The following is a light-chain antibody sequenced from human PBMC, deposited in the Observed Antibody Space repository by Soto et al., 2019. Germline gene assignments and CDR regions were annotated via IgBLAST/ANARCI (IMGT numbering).Light chain of an antibody. CDR1: SSNIGSNT. J-gene: IGLJ1*01. Sequence: QSVLTQQPSASGTPGQWVNISCSGSSSNIGSNTVNWYQQLPGTAPKLLIYSNNQRPSVVRDRFSGSKSGTTASLAISGLQADDEADYYCAAWDDSLNAHVFGTGTKLTVL. V-gene: IGLV1-44*01. CDR2: SNN. CDR3: AAWDDSLNAHV.